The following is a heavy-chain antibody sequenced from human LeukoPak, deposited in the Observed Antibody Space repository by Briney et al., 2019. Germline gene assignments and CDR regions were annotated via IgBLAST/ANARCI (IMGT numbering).Heavy chain of an antibody. Sequence: SETLSLTCTVSGGSISSYYWSWIRQPPGKGLEWIGYIYYSGSTNYNPSLKSRVTISVDTSKNQFSLKLSSVTAADTAVYDCARDSNWYYFDYWGQGTLVTVSS. CDR1: GGSISSYY. V-gene: IGHV4-59*01. D-gene: IGHD6-13*01. CDR2: IYYSGST. CDR3: ARDSNWYYFDY. J-gene: IGHJ4*02.